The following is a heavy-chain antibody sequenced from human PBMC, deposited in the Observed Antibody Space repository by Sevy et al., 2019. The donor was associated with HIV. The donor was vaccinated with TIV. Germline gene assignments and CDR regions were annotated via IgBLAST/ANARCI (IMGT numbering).Heavy chain of an antibody. J-gene: IGHJ4*02. Sequence: GGSLRLSCTASGFPVSSNYMSWVRQAPGKGLEWVSVIYSDGSTYHADSVKGRFTISRDNSKNTLYLQMNSLRVEDTAVYYCARGKSGYGYGLDYWGQGTLVTVSS. CDR1: GFPVSSNY. CDR3: ARGKSGYGYGLDY. D-gene: IGHD5-18*01. V-gene: IGHV3-66*01. CDR2: IYSDGST.